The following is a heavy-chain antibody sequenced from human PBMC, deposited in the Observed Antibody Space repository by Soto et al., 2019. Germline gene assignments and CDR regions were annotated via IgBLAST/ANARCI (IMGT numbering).Heavy chain of an antibody. V-gene: IGHV4-34*01. D-gene: IGHD2-15*01. Sequence: SETLSLTCAVYGGSFSGYYWSWIRQPPGKGLEWIGEINHSGSTNYNLSLKSRVTISVDTSKNQFSLKLSSVTAADTAVYYCAGCSGGSCYSVGWFDPWGQGTLVTVSS. CDR1: GGSFSGYY. CDR3: AGCSGGSCYSVGWFDP. J-gene: IGHJ5*02. CDR2: INHSGST.